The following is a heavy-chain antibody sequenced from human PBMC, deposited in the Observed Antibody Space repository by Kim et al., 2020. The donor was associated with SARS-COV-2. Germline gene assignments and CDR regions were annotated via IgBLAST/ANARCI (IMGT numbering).Heavy chain of an antibody. CDR3: ASGGAYCSGGSCYLRFLGGYYYYGMDV. Sequence: GGSLRLSCAASGFTFSSYSMNWVRQAPGKGLEWVSYISSSSSTIYYADSVKGRFTISRDNAKNSLYLQMNSLRDEDTAVYYCASGGAYCSGGSCYLRFLGGYYYYGMDVWGQGTTVTVSS. CDR2: ISSSSSTI. D-gene: IGHD2-15*01. V-gene: IGHV3-48*02. J-gene: IGHJ6*02. CDR1: GFTFSSYS.